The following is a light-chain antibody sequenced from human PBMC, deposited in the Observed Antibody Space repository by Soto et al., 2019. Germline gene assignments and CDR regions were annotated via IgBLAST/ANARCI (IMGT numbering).Light chain of an antibody. CDR3: QQYNSYSPWT. CDR1: QSIRRW. J-gene: IGKJ1*01. Sequence: DIQMTQSPSTLSASVGDRVTITCRASQSIRRWLAWYQQKPGKAPKLLIYKASSLDSGVPSRFSCSGSGTEFTLTISSRQHDDVATYYFQQYNSYSPWTFGRGTNVEIK. V-gene: IGKV1-5*03. CDR2: KAS.